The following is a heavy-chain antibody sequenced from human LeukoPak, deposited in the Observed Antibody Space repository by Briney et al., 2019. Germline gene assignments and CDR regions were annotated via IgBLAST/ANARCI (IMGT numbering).Heavy chain of an antibody. CDR2: IIPILGIA. CDR1: GGTFSSYA. D-gene: IGHD6-6*01. CDR3: ARDMPAYSSSAGDY. Sequence: SVKVSCKASGGTFSSYAISWVRQAPGQGLEWMGRIIPILGIANYAQKFQGRVTITADKSTSTAYMELSRLRSDDTAVYYCARDMPAYSSSAGDYWGQGTLVTVSS. J-gene: IGHJ4*02. V-gene: IGHV1-69*04.